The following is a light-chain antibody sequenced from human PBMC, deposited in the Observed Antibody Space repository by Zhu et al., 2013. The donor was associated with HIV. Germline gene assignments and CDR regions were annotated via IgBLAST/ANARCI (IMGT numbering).Light chain of an antibody. V-gene: IGKV1-9*01. J-gene: IGKJ1*01. Sequence: DIQLTQSPSFLSASVGDRVTITCRASQGISNYLAWYQQKPGKAPKLLIYAASTLQSGVPSRFSGSGSGTEFILTISSLQPDDFATYYCQQYNSFSWTFGQGTRVEIK. CDR2: AAS. CDR3: QQYNSFSWT. CDR1: QGISNY.